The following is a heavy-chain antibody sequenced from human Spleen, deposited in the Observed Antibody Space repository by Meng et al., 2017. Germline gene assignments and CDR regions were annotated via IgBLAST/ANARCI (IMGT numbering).Heavy chain of an antibody. V-gene: IGHV1-46*01. D-gene: IGHD1-26*01. CDR1: GYTFTSYY. CDR2: INPSGGST. J-gene: IGHJ4*02. Sequence: ASVKVSCKASGYTFTSYYMHWVRQAPGQGLEWMGIINPSGGSTSYAQKFQGRVTMTRDTSTSTVYMELSSLRSEDTAGYYCAREIVGATTLYEPNFDYWGQGTLVTVSS. CDR3: AREIVGATTLYEPNFDY.